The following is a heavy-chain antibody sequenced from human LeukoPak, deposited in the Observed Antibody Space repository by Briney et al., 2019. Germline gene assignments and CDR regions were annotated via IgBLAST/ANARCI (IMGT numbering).Heavy chain of an antibody. Sequence: NPGGSLRLSCAASGFTVSSSYMSWVRQAPGKGLEWVSVIYSGGSTNYADSVKGRFTISRDNSKNTLYLQMNSLRAEDTAVYYCARVYDSSGYYPDFWGQGTLVTVSS. D-gene: IGHD3-22*01. CDR2: IYSGGST. CDR1: GFTVSSSY. J-gene: IGHJ4*02. CDR3: ARVYDSSGYYPDF. V-gene: IGHV3-53*01.